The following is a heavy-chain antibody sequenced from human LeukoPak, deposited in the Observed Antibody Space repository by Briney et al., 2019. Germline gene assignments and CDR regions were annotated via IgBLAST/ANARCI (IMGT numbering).Heavy chain of an antibody. V-gene: IGHV4-39*01. J-gene: IGHJ5*02. CDR3: ARHRAPYYDSSGYQFDP. Sequence: SETLSLTCTVSGGSISSSSYYWGWIRQPPGKGLEWIGSIYYSGSTYYNPSLKSRVTISVDTSKNQFSLKLSSVTAADTAVYYCARHRAPYYDSSGYQFDPWGQGTLVTVSS. D-gene: IGHD3-22*01. CDR2: IYYSGST. CDR1: GGSISSSSYY.